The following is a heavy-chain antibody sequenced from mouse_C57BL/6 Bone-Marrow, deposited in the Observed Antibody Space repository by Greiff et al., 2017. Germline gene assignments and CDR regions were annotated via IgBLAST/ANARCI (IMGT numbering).Heavy chain of an antibody. J-gene: IGHJ3*01. Sequence: QVQLQQPGAELVRPGSSVKLSCKASGYTFTSYWMPWVKQRPIQGLEWIGNIDPSDSDTHYNQKFKDKATLTVDKSSSTAYMQLSSLTSEDSAVYYCARSGDYEAWFDYWGQGTLVTVSA. CDR1: GYTFTSYW. CDR2: IDPSDSDT. V-gene: IGHV1-52*01. D-gene: IGHD2-4*01. CDR3: ARSGDYEAWFDY.